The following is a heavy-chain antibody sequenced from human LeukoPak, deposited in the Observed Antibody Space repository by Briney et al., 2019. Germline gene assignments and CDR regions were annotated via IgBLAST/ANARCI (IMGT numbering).Heavy chain of an antibody. CDR1: GWSFNDYY. D-gene: IGHD2-2*01. V-gene: IGHV4-34*01. J-gene: IGHJ5*02. CDR3: ARGQVPAARGYNWFDP. Sequence: SETLSLTCAVYGWSFNDYYWNWVRQPPGKGLEWIGEINARGDTNYNPSLKSRVTISVESSKNQFSLTLTSMIAADTAIYYCARGQVPAARGYNWFDPWGQGTLVTVSS. CDR2: INARGDT.